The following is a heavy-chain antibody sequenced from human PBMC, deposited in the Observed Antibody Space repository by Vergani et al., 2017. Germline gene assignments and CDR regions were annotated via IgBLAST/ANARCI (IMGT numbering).Heavy chain of an antibody. D-gene: IGHD2-8*02. CDR1: GFTLSDHV. Sequence: EVQLVESGGGLVQPGGSLRLSCAASGFTLSDHVMDWVRQGPGKGLEWVGRSRNKARSYTTEYSASVKGRFTISRDNSKNTLYLQMNSLRAEDTAVYYCAKYWEFYYMDVWGKGTTVTVSS. CDR3: AKYWEFYYMDV. V-gene: IGHV3-72*01. J-gene: IGHJ6*03. CDR2: SRNKARSYTT.